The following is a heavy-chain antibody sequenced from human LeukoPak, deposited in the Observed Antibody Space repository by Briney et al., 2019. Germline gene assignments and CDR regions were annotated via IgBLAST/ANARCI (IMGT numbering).Heavy chain of an antibody. J-gene: IGHJ5*02. V-gene: IGHV4-59*01. CDR3: ARGCSAGTPHNWFDP. CDR2: IYYSGST. D-gene: IGHD6-13*01. Sequence: SETLSLTCTVSGGSIRGYYWSWIRQPPGKGLEWVGYIYYSGSTNYNPSLKSRVTISVGTSKNQFSLKLSSVTAAHTAVYYCARGCSAGTPHNWFDPWGQGTLVTVSS. CDR1: GGSIRGYY.